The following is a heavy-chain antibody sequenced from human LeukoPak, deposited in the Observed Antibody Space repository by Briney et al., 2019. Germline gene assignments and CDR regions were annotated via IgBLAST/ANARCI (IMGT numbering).Heavy chain of an antibody. V-gene: IGHV3-23*01. D-gene: IGHD1-26*01. Sequence: GGSLRLSCAASGFTFSTYGTSWVRQAPGKGLEWVSAISGSGGSTYYADSVKGRVTISRDNSKNTLYLQMHSLRAEDTAVYYCAREGVVGVNFDYWGQGTLVTVSS. CDR2: ISGSGGST. CDR1: GFTFSTYG. CDR3: AREGVVGVNFDY. J-gene: IGHJ4*02.